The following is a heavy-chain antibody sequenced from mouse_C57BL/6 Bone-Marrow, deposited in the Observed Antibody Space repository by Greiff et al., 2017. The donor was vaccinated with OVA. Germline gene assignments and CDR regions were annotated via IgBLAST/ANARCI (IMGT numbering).Heavy chain of an antibody. J-gene: IGHJ2*01. CDR2: IDPENGDT. V-gene: IGHV14-4*01. D-gene: IGHD2-1*01. Sequence: EVQLQQSGAELVRPGASVKLSCTASGFNIKDDYMHWVKQGPEQGLEWIGWIDPENGDTEYASKFQGKATITADTSSNTAYLQLSSLTSEDTAVYYCTSYGNFDYWGQGTTLTVSS. CDR1: GFNIKDDY. CDR3: TSYGNFDY.